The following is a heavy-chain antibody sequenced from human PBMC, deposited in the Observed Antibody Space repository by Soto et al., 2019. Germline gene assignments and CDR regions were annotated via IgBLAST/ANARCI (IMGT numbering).Heavy chain of an antibody. CDR2: MNPNSGNT. J-gene: IGHJ4*02. CDR3: ASVLYGGNVDY. Sequence: QVQLVQSGAEVKKPGASVKVSCKASGYTFTSYDINWVRQATGQGLEWRGWMNPNSGNTGYAQKFQGRVTMTRNTSPRTGHMELRGLISQHTAVQYCASVLYGGNVDYWGQGTLVTVSA. D-gene: IGHD4-17*01. CDR1: GYTFTSYD. V-gene: IGHV1-8*01.